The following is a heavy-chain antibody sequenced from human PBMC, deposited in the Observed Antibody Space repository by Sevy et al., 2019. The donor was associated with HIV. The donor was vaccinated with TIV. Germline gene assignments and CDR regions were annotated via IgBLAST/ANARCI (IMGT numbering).Heavy chain of an antibody. V-gene: IGHV3-7*01. CDR3: ARDIRTLSIVGATISDY. Sequence: GGSLRLSCAASGFTFSSYWMSWVRQAPGKGLEWVANIKQDGSEKYYVDAVKGRFTISRDNAKNSLYLQINSLRAEDTAVYYCARDIRTLSIVGATISDYWGQGTLVTVSS. D-gene: IGHD1-26*01. CDR1: GFTFSSYW. J-gene: IGHJ4*02. CDR2: IKQDGSEK.